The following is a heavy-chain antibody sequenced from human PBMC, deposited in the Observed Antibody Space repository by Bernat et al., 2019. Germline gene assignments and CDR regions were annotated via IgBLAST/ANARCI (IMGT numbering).Heavy chain of an antibody. CDR1: GFIFSDPY. J-gene: IGHJ5*02. CDR2: IKNKGYSYTT. Sequence: EVQLVESGGGLVQPGGSLRLSCAASGFIFSDPYMDWVRQAPGKGLEWVARIKNKGYSYTTEYAASVKGRFTFSRDDSKNSLYLQMNTLQTEDTALYYCTRNHRGWFDPWGQGTLVTVSS. V-gene: IGHV3-72*01. CDR3: TRNHRGWFDP.